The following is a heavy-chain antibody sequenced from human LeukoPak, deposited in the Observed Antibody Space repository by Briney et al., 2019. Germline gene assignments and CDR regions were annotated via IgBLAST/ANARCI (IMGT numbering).Heavy chain of an antibody. CDR2: ISSRGSTI. Sequence: GGSLRLSCAASGFTFSSYEMNWVRQAPGKGLEWVSYISSRGSTIYYADSVKGRFTISRDNAKNSLYLQMNSLRAEDTAVYYCARSEGYSSSSNWFDLWGQGTLVTVSS. D-gene: IGHD6-13*01. J-gene: IGHJ5*02. CDR3: ARSEGYSSSSNWFDL. V-gene: IGHV3-48*03. CDR1: GFTFSSYE.